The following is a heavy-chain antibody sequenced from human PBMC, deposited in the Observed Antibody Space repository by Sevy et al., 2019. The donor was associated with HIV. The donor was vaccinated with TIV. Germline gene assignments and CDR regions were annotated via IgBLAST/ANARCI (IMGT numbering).Heavy chain of an antibody. CDR1: GFTFSISA. J-gene: IGHJ4*02. V-gene: IGHV3-23*01. CDR2: IRGSGNSA. CDR3: AKGGRSYGDSYFDH. D-gene: IGHD5-18*01. Sequence: GGSLRLSCAASGFTFSISAMTWVRQAPGKGLEWVAVIRGSGNSAYYADSVKGRFTISRDNSKNTLSLQMNSLRAEDTAVYYCAKGGRSYGDSYFDHWGQGTLVTVSS.